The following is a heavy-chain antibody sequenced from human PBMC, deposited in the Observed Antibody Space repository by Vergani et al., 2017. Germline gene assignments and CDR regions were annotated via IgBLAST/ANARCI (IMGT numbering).Heavy chain of an antibody. J-gene: IGHJ5*02. CDR2: IYYSGST. D-gene: IGHD2-15*01. V-gene: IGHV4-39*01. CDR1: NDSVSNTFYY. Sequence: QVQLQESGPGLVKPSETLSLTCTVSNDSVSNTFYYWGWIRQTPGKGLEWIGSIYYSGSTYYNPSLETRVTMSVDTSKSQFSLKLSSVTAADTAVYYWTRHWAVVAANNGFDPWAQGTLVTVSS. CDR3: TRHWAVVAANNGFDP.